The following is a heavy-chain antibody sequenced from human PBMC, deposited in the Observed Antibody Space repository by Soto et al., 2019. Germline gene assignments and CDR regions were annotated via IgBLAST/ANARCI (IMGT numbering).Heavy chain of an antibody. Sequence: QVQLVQSGSEVKKPGSSVKVSCKPSGGTFSRNTISWVRQAPGQGLEWMGRIIPILAIANYSQKFQGRVTITADKSTTTAYMELSSLRSEDTAVYYCARGNGYCGGDCYQDNWFDPWGQGTLVTVSS. D-gene: IGHD2-21*02. CDR2: IIPILAIA. V-gene: IGHV1-69*02. CDR3: ARGNGYCGGDCYQDNWFDP. J-gene: IGHJ5*02. CDR1: GGTFSRNT.